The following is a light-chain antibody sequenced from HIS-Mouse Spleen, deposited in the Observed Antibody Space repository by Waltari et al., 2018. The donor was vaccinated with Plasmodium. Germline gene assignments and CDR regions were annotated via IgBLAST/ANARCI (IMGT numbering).Light chain of an antibody. Sequence: EIVMTQSPATLSVSPGERATLSGRASQSVSSNSAWHQQQPGQAPRLLIYGASTRATGIPARFSGSGSGTEFPITISSLQSEDFAVYYCQQYNSWSFTFGPGTKVDIK. V-gene: IGKV3-15*01. CDR2: GAS. CDR3: QQYNSWSFT. J-gene: IGKJ3*01. CDR1: QSVSSN.